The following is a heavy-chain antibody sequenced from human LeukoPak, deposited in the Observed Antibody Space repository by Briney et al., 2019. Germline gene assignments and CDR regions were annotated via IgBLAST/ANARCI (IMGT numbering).Heavy chain of an antibody. CDR1: GGTFSSYA. V-gene: IGHV1-69*05. CDR2: IIPIFGTA. J-gene: IGHJ4*02. CDR3: ARSRVVSSWYVY. D-gene: IGHD6-13*01. Sequence: ASVKVSCKASGGTFSSYAISWVRQAPGQGLEWMGGIIPIFGTANYAQKFQGRVTITTDESTSTAYLELSSLRSEDTAVYYCARSRVVSSWYVYWGQGTPVTVSS.